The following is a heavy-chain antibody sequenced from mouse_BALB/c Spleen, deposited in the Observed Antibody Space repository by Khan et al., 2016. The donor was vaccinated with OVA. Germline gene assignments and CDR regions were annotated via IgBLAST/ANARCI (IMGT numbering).Heavy chain of an antibody. V-gene: IGHV5-15*02. J-gene: IGHJ3*01. Sequence: EVELVESGGGLVQPGGSRKLSCAASGFTFSDYGMAWIRQGPGKGPEWITFISSLAYNFYYADTVTGRFTISRENANNTLYLERNSLGAEDTTMYCCARGGTGGFSYWGKGTLVTVSA. CDR2: ISSLAYNF. D-gene: IGHD3-1*01. CDR1: GFTFSDYG. CDR3: ARGGTGGFSY.